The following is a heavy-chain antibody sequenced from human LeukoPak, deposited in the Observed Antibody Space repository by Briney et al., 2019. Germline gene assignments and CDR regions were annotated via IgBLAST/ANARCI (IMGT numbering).Heavy chain of an antibody. CDR3: AKGVRYYYYMDV. V-gene: IGHV3-33*03. CDR1: GFTFSTYS. CDR2: IWYDEITK. D-gene: IGHD3-10*01. Sequence: GGSLRLSCVASGFTFSTYSMNWVRQAPGKGLEWLAFIWYDEITKNYADSVKGRFTISRDNAKNSLYLQMNSLRAEDTALYHCAKGVRYYYYMDVWGKGTTVTISS. J-gene: IGHJ6*03.